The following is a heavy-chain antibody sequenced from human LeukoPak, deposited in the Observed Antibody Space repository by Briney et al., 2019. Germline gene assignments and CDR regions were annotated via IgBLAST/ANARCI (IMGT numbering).Heavy chain of an antibody. CDR2: IYWNDDK. V-gene: IGHV2-5*01. Sequence: SGPTLVKSTQTLTLTCTFSGFSLSTTGVGVTWVRQPPGKALEWLALIYWNDDKHYSPSLKTRPTITKDTSKNQVVLTMTNMDPVDTATYYCAHDRAGIGFDPWGQGTLVTVSS. J-gene: IGHJ5*02. CDR3: AHDRAGIGFDP. D-gene: IGHD3-22*01. CDR1: GFSLSTTGVG.